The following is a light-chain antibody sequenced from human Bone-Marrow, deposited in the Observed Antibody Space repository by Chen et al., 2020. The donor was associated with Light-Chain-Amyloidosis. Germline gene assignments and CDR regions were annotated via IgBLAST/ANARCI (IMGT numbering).Light chain of an antibody. CDR3: QQYFGTPLT. CDR1: QTVLYNSNNKNF. CDR2: WAS. Sequence: DIVTTPSPDSLSVNLRENASINCKSSQTVLYNSNNKNFLAWYQQKPGQSPKLLIYWASTREFGVPDRFSGSGSGTDFTLTISNLQAEDVAVYYCQQYFGTPLTFGPGTKVD. J-gene: IGKJ3*01. V-gene: IGKV4-1*01.